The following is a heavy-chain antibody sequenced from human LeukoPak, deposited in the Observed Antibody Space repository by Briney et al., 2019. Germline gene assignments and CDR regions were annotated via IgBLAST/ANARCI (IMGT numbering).Heavy chain of an antibody. CDR1: GFTFSSYA. Sequence: GGSLRLSCAASGFTFSSYAMSWVRQAPGKGLEWVSAISGSGGSTYYADSVKGRFTISRDNSKNTLYLQMNSLRAEDTAVYYCAKDSDYYDSSGYYFSSGMDVWGQGTTVTVSS. V-gene: IGHV3-23*01. CDR2: ISGSGGST. CDR3: AKDSDYYDSSGYYFSSGMDV. D-gene: IGHD3-22*01. J-gene: IGHJ6*02.